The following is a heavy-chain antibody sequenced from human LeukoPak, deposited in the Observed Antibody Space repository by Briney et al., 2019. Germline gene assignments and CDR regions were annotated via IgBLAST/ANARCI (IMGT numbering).Heavy chain of an antibody. D-gene: IGHD6-13*01. CDR1: GFTFNDYA. Sequence: GGSLRLSCATSGFTFNDYAMYWVRQAPGKGLEWISHISNTGDIIHYADSVEGRFTISRDNAKKSLYLQMNSLRAEDTAVYYCAKDATAALGTVYMDVWGKGTTVTISS. V-gene: IGHV3-48*03. CDR3: AKDATAALGTVYMDV. CDR2: ISNTGDII. J-gene: IGHJ6*03.